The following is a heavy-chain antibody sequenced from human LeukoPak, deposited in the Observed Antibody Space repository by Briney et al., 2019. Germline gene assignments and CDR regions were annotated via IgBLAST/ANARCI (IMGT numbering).Heavy chain of an antibody. Sequence: ASVKVSCKASGYTFTSYGISWVRQAPGQGLEWMGWISAYNGNTNYAQKLQGRVTMTTDTSTSTAYMELRSLRSDDTAVYYCAKGLASGSPTGPANYWGQGTLVTVSS. J-gene: IGHJ4*02. V-gene: IGHV1-18*01. CDR2: ISAYNGNT. D-gene: IGHD1-26*01. CDR3: AKGLASGSPTGPANY. CDR1: GYTFTSYG.